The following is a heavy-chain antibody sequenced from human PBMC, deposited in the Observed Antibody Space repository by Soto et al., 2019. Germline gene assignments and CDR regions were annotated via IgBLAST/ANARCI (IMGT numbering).Heavy chain of an antibody. D-gene: IGHD6-13*01. CDR1: GLTFSRYT. CDR2: IIASGVIT. CDR3: AKDLRGPEAGTWYFEL. Sequence: EVQLLESGGGLVQPGGSLRLACAASGLTFSRYTMGWVRQAPGKGLEWVSAIIASGVITYYADSVKGRFTISRDNSNNTVYLQMNSLRAVDTAVYYCAKDLRGPEAGTWYFELWGRGTLVTVSS. V-gene: IGHV3-23*01. J-gene: IGHJ2*01.